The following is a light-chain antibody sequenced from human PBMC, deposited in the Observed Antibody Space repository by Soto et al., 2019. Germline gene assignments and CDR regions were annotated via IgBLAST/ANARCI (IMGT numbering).Light chain of an antibody. CDR1: SSDVGAYNF. CDR2: DVS. CDR3: SSYTSSSTQV. V-gene: IGLV2-14*03. Sequence: QSALTQPASVSGSPGQSITISCTGTSSDVGAYNFVSWYQQHPGKDPKLMIFDVSSRPSGVSDRFSGSKSGNTASLTISGLQAEDEGDYYCSSYTSSSTQVFGSGTKLTVL. J-gene: IGLJ1*01.